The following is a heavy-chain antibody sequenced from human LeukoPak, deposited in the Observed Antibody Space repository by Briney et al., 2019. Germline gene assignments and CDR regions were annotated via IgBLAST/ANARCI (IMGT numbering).Heavy chain of an antibody. CDR3: AKYYYDSSGYYWSDDAFDI. J-gene: IGHJ3*02. D-gene: IGHD3-22*01. V-gene: IGHV3-7*01. Sequence: GGSLRLSCAASGFTFSSYCMSWVRQAPGKGLEWVANIKQDGSEKYYVDSVKGRFTISRDNAKNSLYLQMNSLRAEDTAVYYCAKYYYDSSGYYWSDDAFDIWGQGTMVTVSS. CDR2: IKQDGSEK. CDR1: GFTFSSYC.